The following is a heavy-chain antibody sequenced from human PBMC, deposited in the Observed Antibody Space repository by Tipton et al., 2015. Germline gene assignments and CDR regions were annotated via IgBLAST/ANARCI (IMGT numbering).Heavy chain of an antibody. CDR3: ASPSLPHDRGDYYFQS. V-gene: IGHV4-39*01. CDR1: GGSISSSSYY. J-gene: IGHJ4*02. Sequence: TLSLTCTVSGGSISSSSYYWAWIRQPAGKGLEWIGSLYFSGTTYYKPSLKSRVTISIDRFKNQFSLKLSSVTAADTAVYYCASPSLPHDRGDYYFQSWGQGSLVTVSS. D-gene: IGHD2-21*02. CDR2: LYFSGTT.